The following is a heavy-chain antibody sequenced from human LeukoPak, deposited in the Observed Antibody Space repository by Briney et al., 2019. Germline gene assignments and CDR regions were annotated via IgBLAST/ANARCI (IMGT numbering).Heavy chain of an antibody. J-gene: IGHJ5*02. CDR1: GYSISSGYY. Sequence: SETLSLTCTVSGYSISSGYYWGWIRQPPGKGLEWIGSIYHSGSTYYNPSLKSRVTISVDTSKNQFSLKLSSVTAADTAVYYCARDKRGGSWDPWGQGTLVTVSS. CDR2: IYHSGST. V-gene: IGHV4-38-2*02. CDR3: ARDKRGGSWDP. D-gene: IGHD3-10*01.